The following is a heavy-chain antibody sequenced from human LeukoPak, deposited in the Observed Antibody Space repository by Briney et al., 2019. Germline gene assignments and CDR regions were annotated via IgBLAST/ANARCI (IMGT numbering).Heavy chain of an antibody. D-gene: IGHD5-18*01. CDR2: IYSGDST. Sequence: PGGSLSLSCAGSGFTDSSNYMSWVRPAPGKGLAGVSVIYSGDSTYYVESVTGRLSISRDNSKNTLYLQMNSLRADDTAVYYCARWRGQLWLLGPSYIENWGQGTLVTVSS. J-gene: IGHJ4*02. V-gene: IGHV3-53*01. CDR1: GFTDSSNY. CDR3: ARWRGQLWLLGPSYIEN.